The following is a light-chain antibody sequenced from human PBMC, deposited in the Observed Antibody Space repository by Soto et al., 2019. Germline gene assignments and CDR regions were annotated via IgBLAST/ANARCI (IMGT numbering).Light chain of an antibody. CDR2: WAS. CDR1: QSVLYSSNNKNY. CDR3: QQYYSTPYT. V-gene: IGKV4-1*01. J-gene: IGKJ2*01. Sequence: DIVMTQSPDSLAVSLGERATINCKSSQSVLYSSNNKNYLAWYQQKPGQPPKLIIYWASTRESGVPDRFSGSGSGKDFTLTISSLQAEDVAVYYCQQYYSTPYTFGQGTKLEIK.